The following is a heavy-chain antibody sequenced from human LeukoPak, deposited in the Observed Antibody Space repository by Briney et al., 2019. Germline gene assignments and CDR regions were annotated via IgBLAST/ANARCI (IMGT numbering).Heavy chain of an antibody. J-gene: IGHJ5*02. V-gene: IGHV4-31*03. Sequence: PSQTLSLTCTVSGGSISSGGYYWSWIRQHPGKGLEWIGYIYYSGSTYYNPSLKSRVTISVDTSKNQFSLKLSSVTAADTAVYYCARGGYYGSGSYSNWFDPWGQGTLVTVSS. CDR3: ARGGYYGSGSYSNWFDP. CDR1: GGSISSGGYY. D-gene: IGHD3-10*01. CDR2: IYYSGST.